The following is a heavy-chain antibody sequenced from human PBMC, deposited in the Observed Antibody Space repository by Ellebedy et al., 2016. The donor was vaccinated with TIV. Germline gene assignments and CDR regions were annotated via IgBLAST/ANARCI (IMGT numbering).Heavy chain of an antibody. J-gene: IGHJ6*02. CDR2: IDWDDDK. CDR3: ARIRVVTAIRYYYYGMDV. V-gene: IGHV2-70*01. Sequence: SGPTLVXPTQILTLTCTFSGFSLSTSGMCVSWIRQPPGKALEWLALIDWDDDKYYSTSLKTRLTISKDTSKNQVVLTMTNMDPVDTATYYCARIRVVTAIRYYYYGMDVWGQGTTVTVSS. CDR1: GFSLSTSGMC. D-gene: IGHD2-21*02.